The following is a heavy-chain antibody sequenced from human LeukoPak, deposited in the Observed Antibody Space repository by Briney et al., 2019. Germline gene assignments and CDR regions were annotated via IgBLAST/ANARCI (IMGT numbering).Heavy chain of an antibody. J-gene: IGHJ6*02. CDR3: AREKSSGYSYYYYYGMDV. CDR1: GFTFSSYG. CDR2: ISYDGSNK. D-gene: IGHD3-22*01. V-gene: IGHV3-30*03. Sequence: GGSLRLSCAASGFTFSSYGMHWVRQAPGKGLEWVAVISYDGSNKYYADSVKGRSTISRDNSKNTLYLQMNSLRAEDTAVYYCAREKSSGYSYYYYYGMDVWGQGTTVTVSS.